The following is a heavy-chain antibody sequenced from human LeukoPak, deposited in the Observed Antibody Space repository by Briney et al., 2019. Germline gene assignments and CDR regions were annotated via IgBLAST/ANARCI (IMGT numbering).Heavy chain of an antibody. CDR1: GGSISSGSYY. V-gene: IGHV4-30-2*01. Sequence: SETLSLTCTVSGGSISSGSYYWSWIRQPPGKGLEWIGHFYFTASTYYNPSLKTRVVISVDRSRNQFSLKLSSVTAADTAVYYCARWELLVGTYYFDYWGQGTLVTVSS. D-gene: IGHD1-26*01. J-gene: IGHJ4*02. CDR2: FYFTAST. CDR3: ARWELLVGTYYFDY.